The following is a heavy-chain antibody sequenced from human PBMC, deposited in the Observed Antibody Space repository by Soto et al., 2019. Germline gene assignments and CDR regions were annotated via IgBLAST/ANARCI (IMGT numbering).Heavy chain of an antibody. CDR2: LGSADDP. CDR1: GFNLGSYL. D-gene: IGHD2-2*01. Sequence: GGSLSLSCAASGFNLGSYLMHLVRQATGKGLEWVSALGSADDPYYLASVKGRFTISRENAKNSLYLQMNSLRAGDTAVYYCARAYSGQLPRRADYYYAMDVWGQGTTVTVSS. J-gene: IGHJ6*02. V-gene: IGHV3-13*05. CDR3: ARAYSGQLPRRADYYYAMDV.